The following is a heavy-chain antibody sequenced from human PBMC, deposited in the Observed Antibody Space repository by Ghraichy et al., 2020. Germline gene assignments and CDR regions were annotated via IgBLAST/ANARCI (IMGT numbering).Heavy chain of an antibody. Sequence: SETLSLTCTVSGGSINISDYYWSWIRQPPGKGLECIGYIYDSGSTKYNPSLKSRVTISVDTSKNHFSLKLTSVTAAVTAVYYCARGYSSTLMNWFDPWGQGTLVTVSS. J-gene: IGHJ5*02. CDR3: ARGYSSTLMNWFDP. CDR2: IYDSGST. D-gene: IGHD6-19*01. CDR1: GGSINISDYY. V-gene: IGHV4-61*03.